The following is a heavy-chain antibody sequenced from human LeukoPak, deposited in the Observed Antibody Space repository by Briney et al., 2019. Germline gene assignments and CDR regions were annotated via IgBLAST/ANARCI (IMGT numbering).Heavy chain of an antibody. D-gene: IGHD3-3*01. Sequence: PGGSLRLSCAASGFTFSSYAMYWVRQAPGKGLEWVAVISHDGSNKYYADSVKGRFTISRDNSKNTLYLQMNSLRAEDTAVYYCARDNRFFQLRDFWSGYYYFEYWGQGTLVTVSS. CDR1: GFTFSSYA. J-gene: IGHJ4*02. CDR2: ISHDGSNK. CDR3: ARDNRFFQLRDFWSGYYYFEY. V-gene: IGHV3-30-3*01.